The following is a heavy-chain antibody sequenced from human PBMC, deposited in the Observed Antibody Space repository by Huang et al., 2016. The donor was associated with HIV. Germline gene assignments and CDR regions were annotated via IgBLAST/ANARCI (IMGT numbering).Heavy chain of an antibody. CDR2: MSGRGGNT. D-gene: IGHD3-3*01. CDR3: SRDDFWSGYSDYYGLDV. V-gene: IGHV3-23*01. Sequence: EVQLLESGGGLVQPGGSLRLSCAASGFTFNSYAMSWVRQAPGKGLEWVSAMSGRGGNTYYADSVKGRFTISRDNAKNTRFLQMSGLRAEDTAVYHCSRDDFWSGYSDYYGLDVWGQGTTVTVSS. CDR1: GFTFNSYA. J-gene: IGHJ6*02.